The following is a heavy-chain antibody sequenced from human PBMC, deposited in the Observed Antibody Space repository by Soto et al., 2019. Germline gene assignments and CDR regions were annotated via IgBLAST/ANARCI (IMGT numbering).Heavy chain of an antibody. D-gene: IGHD5-18*01. CDR1: GFTFSSFS. Sequence: EVQLLESGGGLVQPGGSPRLSCAASGFTFSSFSMTWVRQAPGKGLEWVSTISGSGGSTYSADSVKGRFTISRDNSKNTVYLQMNSLRVEDTAVYYCAKALRADTDYWGQGTLVTVSS. J-gene: IGHJ4*02. CDR3: AKALRADTDY. V-gene: IGHV3-23*01. CDR2: ISGSGGST.